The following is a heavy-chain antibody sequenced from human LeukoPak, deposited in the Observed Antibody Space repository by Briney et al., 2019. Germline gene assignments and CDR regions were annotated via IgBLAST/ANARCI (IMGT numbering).Heavy chain of an antibody. J-gene: IGHJ4*02. D-gene: IGHD3-3*02. CDR3: TTGIRGD. Sequence: GGSLRLSCAASGFIVTNAWMNWVRQAPGKGLEWVGRIQSKTDGGKTDYAAPVKGRFTISRGDSKNTLYLQMNSLKTEDTAIYYCTTGIRGDWGQGTLVTVSS. CDR1: GFIVTNAW. V-gene: IGHV3-15*07. CDR2: IQSKTDGGKT.